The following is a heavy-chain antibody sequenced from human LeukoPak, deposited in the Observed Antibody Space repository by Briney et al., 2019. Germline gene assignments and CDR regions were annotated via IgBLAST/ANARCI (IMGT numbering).Heavy chain of an antibody. CDR2: ISGSGGST. Sequence: PGGSLRLSCVVSGFTFSSYAMSWVRQAPGKGLEWVSAISGSGGSTFYADSVKGRFTISRDNSKNTLYLQMNSLRAEDTAVYYCAKRMLEKSLVGDAFDIWGQGTMVTVSS. D-gene: IGHD6-19*01. CDR3: AKRMLEKSLVGDAFDI. V-gene: IGHV3-23*01. CDR1: GFTFSSYA. J-gene: IGHJ3*02.